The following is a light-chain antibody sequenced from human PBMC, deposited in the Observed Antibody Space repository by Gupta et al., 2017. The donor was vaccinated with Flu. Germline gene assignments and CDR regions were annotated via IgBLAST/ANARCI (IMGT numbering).Light chain of an antibody. V-gene: IGKV3-15*01. CDR2: EAS. J-gene: IGKJ5*01. CDR3: QQYTNWPSSLS. Sequence: IVMRQSPGFLSVSPGERATLSCTASQSVRTKVAWYQQRPGRAPRLLIYEASTRATGVPDRFTGSGSGTDFTLTISSLQPEDFVVYYCQQYTNWPSSLSFGQGTRLEI. CDR1: QSVRTK.